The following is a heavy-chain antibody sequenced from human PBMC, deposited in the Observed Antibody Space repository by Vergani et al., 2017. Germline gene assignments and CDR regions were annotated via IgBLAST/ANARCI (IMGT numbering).Heavy chain of an antibody. J-gene: IGHJ5*02. D-gene: IGHD3-10*01. Sequence: VQLVESGGGVVQPGRSLRLSCAASGSTVSGHYMTWVRQAPGKGLEWVSHIYSGDETYYADSVKGRVTISRDTSKNTLHLQINNLRVEDTAVYYCARGNYYGSGTYVDPWGQGTLVTVSS. CDR2: IYSGDET. V-gene: IGHV3-66*02. CDR1: GSTVSGHY. CDR3: ARGNYYGSGTYVDP.